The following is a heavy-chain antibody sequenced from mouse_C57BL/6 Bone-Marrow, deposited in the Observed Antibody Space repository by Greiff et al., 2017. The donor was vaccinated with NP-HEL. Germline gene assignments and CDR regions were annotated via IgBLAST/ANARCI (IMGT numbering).Heavy chain of an antibody. J-gene: IGHJ2*01. CDR3: ARGTQLYYFDY. D-gene: IGHD4-1*02. Sequence: ESGAELVKPGASVKISCKASGYAFSSYWMNWVKQRPGKGLEWIGQIYPGDGDTNYNGKFKGKATLTADKSSSTAYMQLSSLTSEDSAVYFCARGTQLYYFDYWGQGTTLTVSS. V-gene: IGHV1-80*01. CDR2: IYPGDGDT. CDR1: GYAFSSYW.